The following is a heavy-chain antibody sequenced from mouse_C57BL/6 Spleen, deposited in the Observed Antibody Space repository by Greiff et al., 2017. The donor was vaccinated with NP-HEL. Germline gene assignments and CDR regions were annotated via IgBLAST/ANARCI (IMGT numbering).Heavy chain of an antibody. CDR1: GYAFSSSW. J-gene: IGHJ2*01. CDR3: AREAFDY. CDR2: IYPGDGDT. V-gene: IGHV1-82*01. Sequence: QVQLKESGPELVKPGASVKISCKASGYAFSSSWMNWVTQRPGKGLEWIGRIYPGDGDTNYNGKFKGKATLTADKSSSTAYMQLSSLTSEDSAVYFCAREAFDYWGQGTTLTVSS.